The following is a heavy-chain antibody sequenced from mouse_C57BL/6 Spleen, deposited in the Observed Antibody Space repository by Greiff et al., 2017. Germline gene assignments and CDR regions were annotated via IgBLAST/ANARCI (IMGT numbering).Heavy chain of an antibody. J-gene: IGHJ2*01. CDR2: IYPGGGYT. CDR1: GYTFTNYW. Sequence: QVQLQQSGAELVRPGTSVKMSCKASGYTFTNYWIGWAKQRPGHGLEWIGDIYPGGGYTNYNEKFKGKATLTADKSSSTAYMQFSSLTSEDSAIYYCAREVDYGSSYYFDYWGQGTTLTVSS. V-gene: IGHV1-63*01. CDR3: AREVDYGSSYYFDY. D-gene: IGHD1-1*01.